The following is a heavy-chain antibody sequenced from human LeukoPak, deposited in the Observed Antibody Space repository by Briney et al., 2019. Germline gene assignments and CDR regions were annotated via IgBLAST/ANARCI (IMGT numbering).Heavy chain of an antibody. CDR2: IHPTDGST. D-gene: IGHD3-10*01. CDR1: GYTFSTYY. V-gene: IGHV1-46*01. CDR3: ARVNGGGLDY. J-gene: IGHJ4*02. Sequence: ASVKVSCKTSGYTFSTYYMHWVRQAPRQGLEWLGIIHPTDGSTSYTQKIQGRVTMTRDTATGTVYLELSSLRSEDTAVYWCARVNGGGLDYWGQGTLITVSS.